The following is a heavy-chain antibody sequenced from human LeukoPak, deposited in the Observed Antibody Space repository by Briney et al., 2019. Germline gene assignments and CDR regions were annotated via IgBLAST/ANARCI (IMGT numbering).Heavy chain of an antibody. V-gene: IGHV3-48*03. CDR3: AKWYYYGSGDYDAFDI. CDR2: ISSSGSTI. D-gene: IGHD3-10*01. J-gene: IGHJ3*02. Sequence: AGGSLRLSCAASGVTFRSYEMNWVRQAPGKGREGVSYISSSGSTIYYADSVKGRFTISRDNEKKSLYLQMNSLRAEDTAVYYCAKWYYYGSGDYDAFDIWGQGTMVTVPS. CDR1: GVTFRSYE.